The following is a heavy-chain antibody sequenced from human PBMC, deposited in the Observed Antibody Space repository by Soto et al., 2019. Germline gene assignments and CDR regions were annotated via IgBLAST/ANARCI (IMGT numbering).Heavy chain of an antibody. J-gene: IGHJ3*01. CDR2: FYYSGST. V-gene: IGHV4-31*03. CDR1: GGSISSGGYY. Sequence: QVQLQESGPGLVKPSQTLSLTCTVSGGSISSGGYYWSWIRQHPGKGLEWIGYFYYSGSTYYKPSLKSRITISVDTSKNQFSLKLSSVTAADTAVYYCARRASEDAFDVWGQGIMVTVSS. CDR3: ARRASEDAFDV.